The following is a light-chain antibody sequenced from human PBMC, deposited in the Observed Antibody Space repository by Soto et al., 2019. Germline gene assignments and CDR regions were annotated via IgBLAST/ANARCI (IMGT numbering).Light chain of an antibody. CDR2: GAS. CDR1: QSVSSN. CDR3: QQFNSWPRT. V-gene: IGKV3-15*01. Sequence: EIVMTQSRATLAVSPGERGTLSCGASQSVSSNLAWYQQKPGQAPRLLIYGASTRATGIPARFSGSGSGTEFTLTISSLQSEDFAVYYCQQFNSWPRTFGQGTKVEIK. J-gene: IGKJ1*01.